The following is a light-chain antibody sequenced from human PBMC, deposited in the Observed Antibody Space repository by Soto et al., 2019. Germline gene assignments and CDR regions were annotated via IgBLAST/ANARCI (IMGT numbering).Light chain of an antibody. CDR2: EVN. V-gene: IGLV2-8*01. CDR1: SSDVGFFNY. J-gene: IGLJ1*01. CDR3: SSFVDGTSYV. Sequence: QSALTQPPSVSGSPGQSVTISCTGTSSDVGFFNYVSWYQHHPGKVPKFLIDEVNKRPSGVPDRFSGSKSGNTASLTVSGLQPEDDAEYFCSSFVDGTSYVFGTGTKLTVL.